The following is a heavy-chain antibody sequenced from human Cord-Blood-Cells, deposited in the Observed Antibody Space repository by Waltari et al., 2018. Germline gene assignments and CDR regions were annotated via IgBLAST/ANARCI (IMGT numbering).Heavy chain of an antibody. CDR1: GFTVSSNY. Sequence: EVQLVESGGGLIQPGGSLRLSCAASGFTVSSNYISWVRQAPGKGLEWVSVIYSGGSTYYADSVKGRFTISRDNSKNTLYLQMNSLRAEDTAVYYCARDYSSYYYYMDVWGKGTTVTVSS. CDR2: IYSGGST. J-gene: IGHJ6*03. V-gene: IGHV3-53*01. D-gene: IGHD6-13*01. CDR3: ARDYSSYYYYMDV.